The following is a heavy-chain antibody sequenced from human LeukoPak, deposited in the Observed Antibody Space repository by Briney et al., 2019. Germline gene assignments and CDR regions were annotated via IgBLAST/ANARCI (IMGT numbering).Heavy chain of an antibody. CDR2: ISYEGTNK. D-gene: IGHD3-10*01. V-gene: IGHV3-30*03. CDR3: ARETLTYFYDSGSRH. Sequence: GGSLRLSCAASGFTVSTDHMSWVRQAPGKGLHWVAVISYEGTNKYYADSVKGRFTISRDNSKNTLYLQMNSLRAEDTAVYYCARETLTYFYDSGSRHWGQGTLVTVSS. CDR1: GFTVSTDH. J-gene: IGHJ4*02.